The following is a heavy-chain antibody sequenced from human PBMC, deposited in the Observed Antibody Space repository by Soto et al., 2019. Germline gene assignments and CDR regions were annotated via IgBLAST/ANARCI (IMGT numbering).Heavy chain of an antibody. Sequence: GGSLRLSCAASGFTFNNYGMSWFRQAPGKGQEGVSAISGRASSTYYADSVKGRFTISRDDSKNTLYLQMNSLRAEDTAVYYCAKGPPRYCTDGVCYTRYYYMDVWGKGTTVTVSS. V-gene: IGHV3-23*01. D-gene: IGHD2-8*01. CDR2: ISGRASST. J-gene: IGHJ6*03. CDR3: AKGPPRYCTDGVCYTRYYYMDV. CDR1: GFTFNNYG.